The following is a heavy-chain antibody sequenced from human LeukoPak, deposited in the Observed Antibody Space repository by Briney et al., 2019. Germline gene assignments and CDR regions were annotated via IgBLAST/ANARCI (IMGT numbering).Heavy chain of an antibody. V-gene: IGHV1-2*02. CDR2: INPNSGGT. CDR3: AFTYGSGSYYYYYYYGMDV. J-gene: IGHJ6*02. Sequence: ASVTVSCKASGYTFTGYYMHWVRQAPGQGLEWMGWINPNSGGTNYAQKFQGRVTMTRDTSISTAYMELSRLRSDDTAVYYFAFTYGSGSYYYYYYYGMDVWGQGTTVTVSS. D-gene: IGHD3-10*01. CDR1: GYTFTGYY.